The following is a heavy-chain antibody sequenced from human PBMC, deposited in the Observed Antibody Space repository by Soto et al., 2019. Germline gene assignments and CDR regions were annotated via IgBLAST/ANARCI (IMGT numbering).Heavy chain of an antibody. CDR2: INSDGSST. CDR1: GFTFSSYW. Sequence: EVQLVESGGGLVQPGGSLRLSCAASGFTFSSYWMHWVRQAPGKGLVWVSGINSDGSSTSYADSVKGRFTISRDNAKNTLYLQTNSQRAEDTDVYYCVRTSLVVAAATREDYWGQGTLVTVSS. D-gene: IGHD2-15*01. J-gene: IGHJ4*02. V-gene: IGHV3-74*01. CDR3: VRTSLVVAAATREDY.